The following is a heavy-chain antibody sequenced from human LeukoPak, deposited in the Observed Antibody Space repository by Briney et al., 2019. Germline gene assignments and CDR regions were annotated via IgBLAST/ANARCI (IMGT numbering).Heavy chain of an antibody. J-gene: IGHJ3*02. CDR1: SGSISSSNW. D-gene: IGHD3-10*01. Sequence: PSGTLSLTCAVSSGSISSSNWWSWVRQPPGKGLEWIGEIYHSGSTNYNPSLKSRVTISVDKSKNQFSLKLSSVTAADTAVYYCARGLNYGSGSYAFDIWGQGTMVTVSS. CDR3: ARGLNYGSGSYAFDI. V-gene: IGHV4-4*02. CDR2: IYHSGST.